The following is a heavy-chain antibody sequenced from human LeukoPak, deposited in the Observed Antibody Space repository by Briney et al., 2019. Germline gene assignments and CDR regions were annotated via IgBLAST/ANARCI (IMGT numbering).Heavy chain of an antibody. CDR3: ARGYYGSGSYPDY. J-gene: IGHJ4*02. CDR2: ISSSSSYI. Sequence: GGSLRLSCAASGFTVSTNYMGWVRQAPGKGLEWVSSISSSSSYIYHADSVKGRFTISRDNAKNSLYLQMNSLRAGDTAVYYCARGYYGSGSYPDYWGQGTLVTVSP. CDR1: GFTVSTNY. D-gene: IGHD3-10*01. V-gene: IGHV3-21*01.